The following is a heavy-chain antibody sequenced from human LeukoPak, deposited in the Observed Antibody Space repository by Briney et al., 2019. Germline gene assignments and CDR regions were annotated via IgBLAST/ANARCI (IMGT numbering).Heavy chain of an antibody. J-gene: IGHJ4*02. CDR1: GGSISSGDYY. V-gene: IGHV3-23*01. D-gene: IGHD2-2*01. CDR3: AKTGVVVPAAISHFDY. Sequence: ETLSLTCTVSGGSISSGDYYWSWIRQPPGKGLEWVSAISGSGGSTYYADSVKGRFTISRDNSKNTLYLQMNSLRAEDTAVYYCAKTGVVVPAAISHFDYWGQGTLVTVSS. CDR2: ISGSGGST.